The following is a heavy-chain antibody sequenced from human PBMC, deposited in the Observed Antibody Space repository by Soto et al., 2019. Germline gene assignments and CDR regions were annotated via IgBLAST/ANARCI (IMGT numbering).Heavy chain of an antibody. D-gene: IGHD3-22*01. J-gene: IGHJ4*02. V-gene: IGHV3-48*03. CDR1: GFTFSSCE. CDR2: ISSSGSSI. CDR3: ASDHYDSRGYYYFDY. Sequence: EVQLVESGGGLVQPGGSLRLSCAASGFTFSSCEMNWVRQAPGKGLEWVSYISSSGSSIYYADSVKGRFTISRDNAKNSLYLQMNSLRAEDSAVYYWASDHYDSRGYYYFDYWGQGTLVTVSS.